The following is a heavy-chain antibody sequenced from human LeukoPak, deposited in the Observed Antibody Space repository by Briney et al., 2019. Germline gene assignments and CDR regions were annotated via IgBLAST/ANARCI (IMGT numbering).Heavy chain of an antibody. CDR2: ISGSGGST. CDR1: GFTFSSYE. D-gene: IGHD6-13*01. V-gene: IGHV3-23*01. J-gene: IGHJ4*02. CDR3: ARVIRAAPGKGYFDY. Sequence: HPGGSLRLSCAASGFTFSSYEMNWVRQAPGKGLEWASSISGSGGSTCHADSVKGRFTISRDSSKNTLYLQMNSLRAEDTAIYYCARVIRAAPGKGYFDYWGQGTLVTVSS.